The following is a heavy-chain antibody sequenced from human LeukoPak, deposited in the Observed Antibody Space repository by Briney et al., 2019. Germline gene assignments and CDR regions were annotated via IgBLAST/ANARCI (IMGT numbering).Heavy chain of an antibody. CDR2: IIPIFGTA. Sequence: SVKVSCKASGGTFSSYAISWVRQAPGQGLEWMGGIIPIFGTANYAQKFQGRVTITTDESTSTAYMELSSLRSEDTAVYYCASGAYYDILTGYSPSYFDYWGQGTLVTVSS. CDR1: GGTFSSYA. CDR3: ASGAYYDILTGYSPSYFDY. J-gene: IGHJ4*02. V-gene: IGHV1-69*05. D-gene: IGHD3-9*01.